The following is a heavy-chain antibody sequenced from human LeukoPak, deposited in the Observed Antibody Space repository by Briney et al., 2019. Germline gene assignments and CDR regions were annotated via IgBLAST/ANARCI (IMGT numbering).Heavy chain of an antibody. J-gene: IGHJ6*03. Sequence: SETLSLTCAVYGGSFSGYYWSWIRQPPGKGLEWIGEINHSGSTNYNPSLKSRVTISVDTSKNQFSLKLSSVTAADTAVYYCARMYSSSWWNYYYHYYMDVWGKGTTVTISS. CDR2: INHSGST. CDR1: GGSFSGYY. V-gene: IGHV4-34*01. D-gene: IGHD6-13*01. CDR3: ARMYSSSWWNYYYHYYMDV.